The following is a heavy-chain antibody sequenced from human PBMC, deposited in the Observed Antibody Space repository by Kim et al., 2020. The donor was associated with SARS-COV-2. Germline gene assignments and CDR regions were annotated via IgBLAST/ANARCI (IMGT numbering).Heavy chain of an antibody. CDR3: ARSIAAAGSGFDY. J-gene: IGHJ4*02. Sequence: YAQKFQGRVTITADESTSTAYMELSSLRSEDTAVYYCARSIAAAGSGFDYWGQGTLVTVSS. D-gene: IGHD6-13*01. V-gene: IGHV1-69*01.